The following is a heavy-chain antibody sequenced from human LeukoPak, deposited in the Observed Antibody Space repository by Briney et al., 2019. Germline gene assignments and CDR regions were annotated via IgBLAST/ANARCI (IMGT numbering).Heavy chain of an antibody. J-gene: IGHJ3*01. CDR1: GFTVSSNY. CDR3: ARGYVSPDAFDV. V-gene: IGHV3-53*01. CDR2: IYSGGST. D-gene: IGHD3-16*01. Sequence: GGSLRLSCAASGFTVSSNYMSWVRQAPGKGLEWVSVIYSGGSTYYADSVKGRFTLSRDNSKNTLYLQMNSLRAEDTAVYYCARGYVSPDAFDVWGQGTMVTVSS.